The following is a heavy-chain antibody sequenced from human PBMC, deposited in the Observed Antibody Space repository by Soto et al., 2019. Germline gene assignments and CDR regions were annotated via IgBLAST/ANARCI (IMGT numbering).Heavy chain of an antibody. CDR1: GFTFSSYS. J-gene: IGHJ4*02. CDR3: ARGGSGSYYVPDY. CDR2: ISSSSSYI. Sequence: EVQLVESGGGLVKPGGSLRLSCAASGFTFSSYSMNWVRQAPGKGLEWVSSISSSSSYIYYADSVKGRFTISRDNAKNSLYLQMNSLRAEGTAVYYCARGGSGSYYVPDYWGQGTLVTVSS. V-gene: IGHV3-21*01. D-gene: IGHD1-26*01.